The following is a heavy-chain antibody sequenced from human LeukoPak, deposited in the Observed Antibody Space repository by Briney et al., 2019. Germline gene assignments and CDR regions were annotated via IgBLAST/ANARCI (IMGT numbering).Heavy chain of an antibody. CDR3: ARGGLRVMVYRLYYMDV. CDR1: GYSFTGYY. J-gene: IGHJ6*03. V-gene: IGHV1-2*02. D-gene: IGHD2-8*01. CDR2: INPNSGDT. Sequence: ASVKVSCKASGYSFTGYYMHWVRQAPGQGLEWMGWINPNSGDTKYAQKFQGRVTLTRDTSISTAYMELTRLRSDDTAVYYCARGGLRVMVYRLYYMDVWGKGTTVTVSS.